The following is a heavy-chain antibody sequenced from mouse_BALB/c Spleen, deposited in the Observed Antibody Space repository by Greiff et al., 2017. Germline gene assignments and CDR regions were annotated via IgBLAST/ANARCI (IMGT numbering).Heavy chain of an antibody. V-gene: IGHV3-2*02. CDR2: ISYSGST. CDR1: GYSITSDYA. Sequence: EVQLVESGPGLVKPSQSLSLTCTVTGYSITSDYAWNWIRQFPGNKLEWMGYISYSGSTSYNPSLKSRISITRDTSKNQFFLQLNSVTTEDTATYYCARKGRGWFAYWGQGTLVTVSA. J-gene: IGHJ3*01. D-gene: IGHD3-3*01. CDR3: ARKGRGWFAY.